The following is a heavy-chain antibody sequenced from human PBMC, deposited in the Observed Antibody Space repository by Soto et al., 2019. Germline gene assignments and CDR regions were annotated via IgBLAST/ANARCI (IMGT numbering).Heavy chain of an antibody. V-gene: IGHV3-23*01. CDR2: ISGSGGST. D-gene: IGHD6-13*01. Sequence: GGSLRLSCAASGFTFSSYDMSWVRQAQGKVLEWGSAISGSGGSTYYADSVTGRFTISRDTSKNTLYLQMNSLSAEDTAVYYCAKGPSTLAAAGPFPSGTPNPYYYSMDVWVSRTLVTVYS. J-gene: IGHJ6*04. CDR1: GFTFSSYD. CDR3: AKGPSTLAAAGPFPSGTPNPYYYSMDV.